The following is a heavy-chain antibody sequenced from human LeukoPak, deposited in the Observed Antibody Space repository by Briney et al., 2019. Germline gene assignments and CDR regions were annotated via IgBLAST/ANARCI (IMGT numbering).Heavy chain of an antibody. CDR2: ISGSGGRT. D-gene: IGHD6-6*01. V-gene: IGHV3-23*01. Sequence: PGGSLRLSCAASGFTFGNYDITWVRQAPGKGLEWVSGISGSGGRTYYADSVKGRFTISRDNSKNTLYLQMNSLRAEDTAVYYCAKRGDTSSPLELDYWGQGTLVTVSS. J-gene: IGHJ4*02. CDR3: AKRGDTSSPLELDY. CDR1: GFTFGNYD.